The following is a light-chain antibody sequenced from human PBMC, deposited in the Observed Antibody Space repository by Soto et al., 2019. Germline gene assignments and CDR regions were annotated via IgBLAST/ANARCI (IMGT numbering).Light chain of an antibody. CDR3: SSYAGSSSFV. CDR1: TSDVGGYNL. Sequence: QTVLTQPASVSGSPGQSISISCTGSTSDVGGYNLVSWYQQHPGKAPKLMIFEVTKRPSGISNRFSGSKSGNTASLTISGLQAEDEADYYCSSYAGSSSFVFGGGTKLTVL. CDR2: EVT. J-gene: IGLJ2*01. V-gene: IGLV2-23*02.